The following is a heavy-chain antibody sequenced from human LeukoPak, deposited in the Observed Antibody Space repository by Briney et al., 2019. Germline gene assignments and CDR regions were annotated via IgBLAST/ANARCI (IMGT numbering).Heavy chain of an antibody. D-gene: IGHD2-21*02. CDR1: GVTLRNYG. CDR3: EKRGDKLDLI. J-gene: IGHJ4*02. V-gene: IGHV3-23*01. CDR2: IRGSGDTT. Sequence: GESLRLSCAASGVTLRNYGLSWVRHTPGKGLEWVSAIRGSGDTTFYADSVKGRFTISRDNSENTVYLQMNSLRAEDTAVYYCEKRGDKLDLIWGQGTLVTVSS.